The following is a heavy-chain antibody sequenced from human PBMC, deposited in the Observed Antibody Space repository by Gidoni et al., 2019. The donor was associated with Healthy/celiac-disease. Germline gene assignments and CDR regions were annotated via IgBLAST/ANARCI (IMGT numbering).Heavy chain of an antibody. D-gene: IGHD6-19*01. CDR1: GFTFSSYW. CDR3: ARDRQWLVLGVYGY. CDR2: IKQDGSEK. Sequence: EVQLVESGGGLVQPGGSLRLSCAASGFTFSSYWMSWVRQAPGKGLEWVANIKQDGSEKYYVDSVKGRFTISRDNAKNSLYLQMNSLRAEDTAVYYCARDRQWLVLGVYGYWGQGTLVTVSS. J-gene: IGHJ4*02. V-gene: IGHV3-7*01.